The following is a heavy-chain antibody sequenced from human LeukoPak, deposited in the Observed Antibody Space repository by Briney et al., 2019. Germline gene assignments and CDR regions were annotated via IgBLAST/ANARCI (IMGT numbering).Heavy chain of an antibody. V-gene: IGHV1-2*02. Sequence: VASVKVSCKASGYTFTGYYMHWVRQAPGQGLEWMGWINPNSGGTNYAQKFQGRVTMTRDTSISTAYMELNWLTSDDTAIYYCARDRDIVGRLGSFDIWGQGTMVIVSS. J-gene: IGHJ3*02. CDR3: ARDRDIVGRLGSFDI. CDR1: GYTFTGYY. CDR2: INPNSGGT. D-gene: IGHD1-26*01.